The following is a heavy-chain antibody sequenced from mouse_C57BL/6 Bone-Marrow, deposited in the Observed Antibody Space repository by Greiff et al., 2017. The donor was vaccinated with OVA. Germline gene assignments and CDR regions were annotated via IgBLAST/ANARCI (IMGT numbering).Heavy chain of an antibody. CDR3: ARGGYDYHAGGFAY. CDR1: GYTFTSYW. J-gene: IGHJ3*01. Sequence: QVQLQQPGAELVKPGASVKLSCKASGYTFTSYWMHWVKQRPGQGLAWIGMIHPNSGSTNYNEKFKSKATLTVDKSSSTAYMQLSSLTSEDSAVYYCARGGYDYHAGGFAYWGQGTLVTVSA. V-gene: IGHV1-64*01. D-gene: IGHD2-4*01. CDR2: IHPNSGST.